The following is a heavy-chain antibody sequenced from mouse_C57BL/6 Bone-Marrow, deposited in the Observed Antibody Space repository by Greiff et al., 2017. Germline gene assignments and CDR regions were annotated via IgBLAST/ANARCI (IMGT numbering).Heavy chain of an antibody. Sequence: VQLQQSGAELVRPGASVKLSCTASGFNIKDDDMHWVKQRPEQGLEWIGWIDPENGDTEYASKFQGKATVTADTSSNTAYLQLSGLTSEDTAVYYCTPYDYDEDWGQGTLVTVSA. CDR3: TPYDYDED. CDR1: GFNIKDDD. D-gene: IGHD2-4*01. CDR2: IDPENGDT. J-gene: IGHJ3*01. V-gene: IGHV14-4*01.